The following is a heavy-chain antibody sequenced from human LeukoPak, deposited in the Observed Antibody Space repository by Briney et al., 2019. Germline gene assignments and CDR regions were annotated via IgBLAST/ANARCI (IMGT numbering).Heavy chain of an antibody. Sequence: PWGSLRLSCAASGFTFNYAWMSWVRQVPGKGLEWVGQTVSEIDGGTTDYAAPVKGRFTTSRDDSKSTLYLQMNSLKIEDTAVYYCTTDEDWNYARKDVWGQGATVIVSS. V-gene: IGHV3-15*04. CDR2: TVSEIDGGTT. CDR3: TTDEDWNYARKDV. J-gene: IGHJ6*02. CDR1: GFTFNYAW. D-gene: IGHD1-7*01.